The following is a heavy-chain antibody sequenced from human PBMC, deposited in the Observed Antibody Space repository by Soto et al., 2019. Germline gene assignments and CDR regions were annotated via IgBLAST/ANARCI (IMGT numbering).Heavy chain of an antibody. J-gene: IGHJ6*02. V-gene: IGHV4-39*01. CDR1: GGSISSSSYY. CDR3: ARLSSGISSWYPAYYYHGMDV. CDR2: IYYSGST. D-gene: IGHD6-13*01. Sequence: SETLSLTCTVSGGSISSSSYYWGWIRQPPGKGLEWIGSIYYSGSTYYNPSLKSRVTISVDTSKNQFSLKLSSVTAADTAVYYCARLSSGISSWYPAYYYHGMDVWGQGTTVTVSS.